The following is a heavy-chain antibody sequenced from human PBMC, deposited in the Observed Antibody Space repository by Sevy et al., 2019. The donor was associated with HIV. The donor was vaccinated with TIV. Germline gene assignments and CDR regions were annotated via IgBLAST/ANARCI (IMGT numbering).Heavy chain of an antibody. CDR1: VFTFSSYA. CDR2: ISYDGSNK. V-gene: IGHV3-30-3*01. J-gene: IGHJ4*02. Sequence: GGSLRLSCAASVFTFSSYATHWVRQAPGKGLEWVAVISYDGSNKYYADSVKGRFTISRDNSKNTLYLQMNSLRAEDTAVYYCAREGQAAGTRHFDYWGQGTLVTVSS. CDR3: AREGQAAGTRHFDY. D-gene: IGHD6-19*01.